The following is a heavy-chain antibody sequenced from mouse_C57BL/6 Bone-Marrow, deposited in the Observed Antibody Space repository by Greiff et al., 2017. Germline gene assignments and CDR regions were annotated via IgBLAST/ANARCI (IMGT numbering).Heavy chain of an antibody. CDR3: ARGGYFDV. CDR2: IYPRSGNT. V-gene: IGHV1-81*01. CDR1: GYTFPSYG. J-gene: IGHJ1*03. Sequence: VQLQQSGAELARPGASVKLSCKASGYTFPSYGISWVKQRPGPGLAWIGEIYPRSGNTYYNEKFKGKATLTADKSSSTAYMELRSLTSEDSAVYFCARGGYFDVWGTGTTVTVSS.